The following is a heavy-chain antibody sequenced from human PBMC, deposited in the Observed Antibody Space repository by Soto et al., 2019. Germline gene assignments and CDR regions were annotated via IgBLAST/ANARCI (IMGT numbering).Heavy chain of an antibody. Sequence: QVQLQESGPGLVEPSETLSLTCTVSGGSISSYYWSWIRQPAGKGLEWIGRIYTSGSTNYNPSLKSRVNMSVDTSKNQFSLKLSSVTAADTAVYYCARDHGGFRVSTSNYYYYGMDVWGQGTTVTVSS. CDR1: GGSISSYY. J-gene: IGHJ6*02. V-gene: IGHV4-4*07. D-gene: IGHD3-10*01. CDR2: IYTSGST. CDR3: ARDHGGFRVSTSNYYYYGMDV.